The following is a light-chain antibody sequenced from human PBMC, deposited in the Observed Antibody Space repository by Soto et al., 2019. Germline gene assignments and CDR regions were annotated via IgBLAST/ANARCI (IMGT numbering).Light chain of an antibody. CDR2: GNN. CDR3: QSYASSLSGSV. V-gene: IGLV1-40*01. Sequence: QSVLTQPPSVSGAPGQRVTISCTGSSSNIGAGYDEHWYQQLPGTAPKLLIYGNNNRPSGVPDRFSGSKSGTSTSLAITGLQAEDEADYYWQSYASSLSGSVFGGGTKLTVL. CDR1: SSNIGAGYD. J-gene: IGLJ2*01.